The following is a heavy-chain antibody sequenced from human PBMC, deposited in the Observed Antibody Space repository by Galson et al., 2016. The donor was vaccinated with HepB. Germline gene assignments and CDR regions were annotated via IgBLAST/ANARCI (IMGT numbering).Heavy chain of an antibody. V-gene: IGHV2-5*01. D-gene: IGHD1-26*01. Sequence: PALVKPTQTLTLTCAFSGFSLSTSGVGVGWIRQPPGKALEWLALIHWNDHKRYSPSLQIRLTITKDTSKKQVVLTMTNMDPVDTATYFCALTGSYQASDGFDIWGQGTMVTVSS. J-gene: IGHJ3*02. CDR1: GFSLSTSGVG. CDR2: IHWNDHK. CDR3: ALTGSYQASDGFDI.